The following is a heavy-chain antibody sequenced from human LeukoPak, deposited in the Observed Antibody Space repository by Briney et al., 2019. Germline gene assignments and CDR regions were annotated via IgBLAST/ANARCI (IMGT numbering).Heavy chain of an antibody. J-gene: IGHJ4*02. V-gene: IGHV5-10-1*01. CDR2: IDPSDSYT. D-gene: IGHD7-27*01. Sequence: GESLKISCKGSGYSLTSYWIIWVRQMPGRGLERMGRIDPSDSYTNYSPSFQGHVTISADKSISTAYLQWSSLKASDTAMYYCAKLFTGELDYWGQGTLVTVSS. CDR3: AKLFTGELDY. CDR1: GYSLTSYW.